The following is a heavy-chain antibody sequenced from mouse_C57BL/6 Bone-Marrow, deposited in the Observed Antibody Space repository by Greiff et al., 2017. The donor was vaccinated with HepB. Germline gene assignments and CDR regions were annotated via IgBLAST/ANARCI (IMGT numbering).Heavy chain of an antibody. CDR1: GYTFTSYW. V-gene: IGHV1-7*01. J-gene: IGHJ2*01. D-gene: IGHD1-1*01. Sequence: QVQLKQSGAELAKPGASVKLSCKASGYTFTSYWMHWVKQRPGQGLEWIGYINPSSGYTKYNQKFKDKATLTADKSSSTAYMHLSSLTYEDSAVYYCARWDYGNYLDYWGQGTTLTVSS. CDR3: ARWDYGNYLDY. CDR2: INPSSGYT.